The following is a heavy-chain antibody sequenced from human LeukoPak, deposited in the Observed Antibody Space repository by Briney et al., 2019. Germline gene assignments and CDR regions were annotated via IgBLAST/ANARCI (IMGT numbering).Heavy chain of an antibody. CDR3: ARDQRDGYNSY. CDR2: IYSGGST. CDR1: GFTVSSNY. D-gene: IGHD5-24*01. V-gene: IGHV3-53*01. Sequence: GGSLRLSCAASGFTVSSNYMSWVRQAPGRGLEWVSLIYSGGSTYYADSVKGRFTISRDNSKNTLYLQMNSLRVEDTAVYYCARDQRDGYNSYWGQGTLVTVSS. J-gene: IGHJ4*02.